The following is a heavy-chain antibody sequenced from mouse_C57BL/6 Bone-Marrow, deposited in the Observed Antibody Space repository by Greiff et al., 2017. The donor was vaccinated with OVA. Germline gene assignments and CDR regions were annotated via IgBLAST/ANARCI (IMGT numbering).Heavy chain of an antibody. J-gene: IGHJ1*03. CDR2: IHPNSGST. V-gene: IGHV1-64*01. Sequence: QVQLQQPGAELVKPGASVKLSCKASGYTFTSYWMHWVKQRPGQGLEWIGMIHPNSGSTNYNEKFKSKATLTVDKSSSTAYMQLSSLTSEDSAVYYCARDYYDCYWYFDGWGTGTTVTVSS. CDR1: GYTFTSYW. CDR3: ARDYYDCYWYFDG. D-gene: IGHD2-4*01.